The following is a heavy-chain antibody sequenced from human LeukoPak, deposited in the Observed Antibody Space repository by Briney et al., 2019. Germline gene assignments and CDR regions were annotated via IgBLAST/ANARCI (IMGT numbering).Heavy chain of an antibody. D-gene: IGHD1-26*01. V-gene: IGHV1-18*01. J-gene: IGHJ5*02. CDR1: GYTFTSYG. CDR2: ISAYNGNT. CDR3: ARDRQIGRFDP. Sequence: ASVTVSFKASGYTFTSYGISWVRQAPGQGLEWMGWISAYNGNTNYAQKLQGRVTMTTDTSTSTAYMELRSLRSDDTAVYYCARDRQIGRFDPWGQGTLVTVSS.